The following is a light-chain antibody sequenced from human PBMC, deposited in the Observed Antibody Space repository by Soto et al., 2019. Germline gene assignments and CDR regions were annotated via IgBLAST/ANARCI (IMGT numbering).Light chain of an antibody. J-gene: IGKJ5*01. CDR3: MQALQNPVT. Sequence: DVVMTQSPLSLPVTLGQPASISCRSSQSLVYSDGNTYLNWFQXRQGQSPRRXLYQVSKRDSGVPDRFSGSGSGTDFTMKISRVEAEDFGIYYCMQALQNPVTFGQGTRLEIK. CDR2: QVS. V-gene: IGKV2-30*01. CDR1: QSLVYSDGNTY.